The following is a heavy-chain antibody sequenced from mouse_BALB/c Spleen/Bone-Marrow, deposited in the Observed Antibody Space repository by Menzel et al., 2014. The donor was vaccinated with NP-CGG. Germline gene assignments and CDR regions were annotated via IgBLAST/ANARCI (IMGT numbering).Heavy chain of an antibody. Sequence: EVQLQESGSELVKPGASVKMSCKASGYTFTSYVMHWVKRKPGQGLEWIGYINPYNDGTKYNEKFKGKATLTSDKSSSTAYMELSSLTSEDSAVYYCARDGNPYWYFDVWGAGTTVTVSS. J-gene: IGHJ1*01. V-gene: IGHV1-14*01. CDR2: INPYNDGT. D-gene: IGHD2-1*01. CDR1: GYTFTSYV. CDR3: ARDGNPYWYFDV.